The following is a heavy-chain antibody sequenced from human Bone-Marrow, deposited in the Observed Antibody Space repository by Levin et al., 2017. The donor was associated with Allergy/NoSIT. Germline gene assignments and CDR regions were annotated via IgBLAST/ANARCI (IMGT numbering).Heavy chain of an antibody. CDR3: VPGIAVTGSPTEN. CDR1: GFTFSSHD. D-gene: IGHD6-19*01. Sequence: HPGGSLRLSCAASGFTFSSHDMSWVRQAPGKGLEWVSAIRGTGSRTFYADFVKGRFTISRDNSKNTVSLQMNSLRAEDTAVYYCVPGIAVTGSPTENWGQGTLVTVSS. CDR2: IRGTGSRT. V-gene: IGHV3-23*01. J-gene: IGHJ4*02.